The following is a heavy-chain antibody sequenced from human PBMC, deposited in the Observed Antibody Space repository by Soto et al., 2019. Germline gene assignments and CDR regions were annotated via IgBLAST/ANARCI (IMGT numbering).Heavy chain of an antibody. D-gene: IGHD3-22*01. CDR3: AKDGYYYDSSENGY. V-gene: IGHV3-23*01. CDR2: ISGSGGST. J-gene: IGHJ1*01. CDR1: GFTFSSYA. Sequence: PGGSLRLSCAASGFTFSSYAMSWVRQAPGKGLEWVSAISGSGGSTYYADSVKGRFTISRDNSKNTLYLQMNSLRAEDTAVYYCAKDGYYYDSSENGYWGQGTLVTVSS.